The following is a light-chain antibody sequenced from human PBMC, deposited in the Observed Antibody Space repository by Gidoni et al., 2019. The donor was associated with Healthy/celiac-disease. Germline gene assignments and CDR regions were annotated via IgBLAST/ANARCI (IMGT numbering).Light chain of an antibody. J-gene: IGKJ4*01. CDR1: QSVSSN. V-gene: IGKV3-15*01. CDR3: QQYYKWPLT. CDR2: GAS. Sequence: EIVMTQYPATLSVSPGKRATLSCRASQSVSSNLAWYQQKPGQAPRLLIYGASTRATGIPARFSGSGSGTEFTLTISSLQSEDFAVYYCQQYYKWPLTFGGGTKVEIK.